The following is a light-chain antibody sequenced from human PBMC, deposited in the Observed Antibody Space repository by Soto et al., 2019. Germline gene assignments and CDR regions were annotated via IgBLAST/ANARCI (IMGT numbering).Light chain of an antibody. CDR1: SSDVGGYNY. V-gene: IGLV2-14*01. Sequence: QSALTQPASVSGSPGQSITISCTGTSSDVGGYNYVSWYQQHPGKAPKLMIYDVSNRRSGVSNRFSGSKSGNTASLTISGLQAEDEADYYCSSYTSSSTPLVFGTGTKVTVL. CDR3: SSYTSSSTPLV. J-gene: IGLJ1*01. CDR2: DVS.